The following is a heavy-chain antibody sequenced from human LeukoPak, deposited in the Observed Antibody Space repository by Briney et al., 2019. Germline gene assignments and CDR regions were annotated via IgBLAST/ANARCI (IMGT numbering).Heavy chain of an antibody. J-gene: IGHJ4*02. CDR2: IIPIFGTA. CDR3: ASYYDSSGYYVDY. Sequence: PVKVSCKASGGTFSSYAISWVRQAPGQGLEWMGGIIPIFGTANYAQKFQGRVTITADESTSTAYMELSSLRSEDTAVYYCASYYDSSGYYVDYWGQGTLVTVSS. V-gene: IGHV1-69*13. CDR1: GGTFSSYA. D-gene: IGHD3-22*01.